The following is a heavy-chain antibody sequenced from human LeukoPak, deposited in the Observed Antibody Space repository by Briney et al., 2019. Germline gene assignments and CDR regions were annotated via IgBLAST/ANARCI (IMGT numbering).Heavy chain of an antibody. CDR1: GFTFSSYA. J-gene: IGHJ4*02. CDR2: ISYDGSNK. V-gene: IGHV3-30-3*01. D-gene: IGHD3-22*01. Sequence: PGRSLRLSCAASGFTFSSYAMHWVRQAPGKGLEWVAVISYDGSNKYYADSVKGRFTISRDNSKNTLNLQMNSLRAEDTAVYYCARAERYYDSSGYYRYWGQGTLVTVSS. CDR3: ARAERYYDSSGYYRY.